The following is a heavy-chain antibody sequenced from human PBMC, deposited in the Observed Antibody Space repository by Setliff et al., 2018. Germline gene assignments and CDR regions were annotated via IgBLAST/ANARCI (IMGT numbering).Heavy chain of an antibody. CDR3: TTDRSISMVRGVVISPTISYY. Sequence: ASVKVSCKASGYTSTAYYIHWVRQAPGQGLEWMGWINPNAGNINYIQKFQGRVTMTRDTSTNTVYLEVSSLRSEDTAVYFCTTDRSISMVRGVVISPTISYYWGQGAQVTVSS. CDR2: INPNAGNI. V-gene: IGHV1-2*02. D-gene: IGHD3-10*01. CDR1: GYTSTAYY. J-gene: IGHJ4*02.